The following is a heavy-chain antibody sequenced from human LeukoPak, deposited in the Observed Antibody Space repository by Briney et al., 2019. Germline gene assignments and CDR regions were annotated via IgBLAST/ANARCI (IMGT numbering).Heavy chain of an antibody. CDR1: GFTFSSYA. CDR2: ISYDGSNK. J-gene: IGHJ4*02. Sequence: PGGSLRLSCAASGFTFSSYAMHWVRQAPGKGLEWVAVISYDGSNKYYADSVKGRFTISRDNSKNTLYLQMNSLRAEDTAVYYWARERGYYDSSGYYDGGFDYWGQGTLVTVSS. D-gene: IGHD3-22*01. CDR3: ARERGYYDSSGYYDGGFDY. V-gene: IGHV3-30*04.